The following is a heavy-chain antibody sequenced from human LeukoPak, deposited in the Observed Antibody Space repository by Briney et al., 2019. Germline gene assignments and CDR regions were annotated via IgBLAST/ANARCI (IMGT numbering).Heavy chain of an antibody. J-gene: IGHJ5*02. V-gene: IGHV3-7*03. CDR2: IREERGQE. CDR1: GLTVSYHW. Sequence: PGGSPRLSCVASGLTVSYHWMSWVRQAPGKGLEWVANIREERGQEYYVDSVKGRFTISKNSAKNSLYLQMNTLRVEDTAMYYCASLDTAKQPLANHWGQGTLVTVSS. CDR3: ASLDTAKQPLANH. D-gene: IGHD5-18*01.